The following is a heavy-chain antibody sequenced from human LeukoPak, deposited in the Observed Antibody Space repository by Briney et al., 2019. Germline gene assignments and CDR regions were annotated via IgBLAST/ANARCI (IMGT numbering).Heavy chain of an antibody. CDR2: IYPGDSDT. CDR1: GYSFTSYW. CDR3: AREETYDSSGYYYTLDY. J-gene: IGHJ4*02. V-gene: IGHV5-51*01. D-gene: IGHD3-22*01. Sequence: GESLKISCKGSGYSFTSYWIGWVRQMPGKGLEWMGIIYPGDSDTRYSPSFQGQVTISADKSISTAYLQWNSLKASDTAMDYCAREETYDSSGYYYTLDYWGQGTLVTVSS.